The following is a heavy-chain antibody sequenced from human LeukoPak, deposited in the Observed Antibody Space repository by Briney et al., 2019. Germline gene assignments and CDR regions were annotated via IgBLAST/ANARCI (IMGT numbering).Heavy chain of an antibody. CDR2: IYYTGST. V-gene: IGHV4-59*08. J-gene: IGHJ4*02. CDR3: ARQRGSAYIFDY. CDR1: GGSISSYY. D-gene: IGHD3-22*01. Sequence: PSETLSLTCTVSGGSISSYYWSWIRQPPGKGLEWIGFIYYTGSTNHNPSLKSRVTISVDTSKTQFSLKLNSVTAADTAVYYCARQRGSAYIFDYWGQGTLVTVSS.